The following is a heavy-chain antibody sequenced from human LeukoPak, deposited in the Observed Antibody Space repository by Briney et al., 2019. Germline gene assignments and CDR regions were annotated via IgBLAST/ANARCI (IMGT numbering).Heavy chain of an antibody. D-gene: IGHD2-8*01. Sequence: PSGGSLRLSCAASGFTLSSYEMNWVRQAPGKGLEWVSYISVSGSTIYYADSVKGRFTNSRDNAKNSLFLQMNSLRAEDTAVYYCARSRTYPFDYWGQGTLVTVSS. J-gene: IGHJ4*02. V-gene: IGHV3-48*03. CDR3: ARSRTYPFDY. CDR2: ISVSGSTI. CDR1: GFTLSSYE.